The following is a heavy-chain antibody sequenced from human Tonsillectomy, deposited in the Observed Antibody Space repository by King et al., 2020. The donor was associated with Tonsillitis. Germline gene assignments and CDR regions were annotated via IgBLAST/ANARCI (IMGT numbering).Heavy chain of an antibody. CDR3: VREGRSITGAWKFYP. D-gene: IGHD1-20*01. J-gene: IGHJ5*02. V-gene: IGHV3-21*01. Sequence: VQLVESGGGLVKPGGSLRLSCAASAFTFNTYSMNWVRQVPGKGLEWVSSINIGGNFIYYTDSVKGRFTISRDNAKNSLYLQMNRLRAEDTAVYYCVREGRSITGAWKFYPWGQGTLVTVSS. CDR1: AFTFNTYS. CDR2: INIGGNFI.